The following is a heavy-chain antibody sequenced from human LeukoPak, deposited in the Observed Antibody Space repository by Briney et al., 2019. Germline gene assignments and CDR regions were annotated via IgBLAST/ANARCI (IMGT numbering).Heavy chain of an antibody. D-gene: IGHD6-19*01. J-gene: IGHJ2*01. V-gene: IGHV4-59*08. CDR3: ARQGEQWLGHYWYFDL. CDR2: IYYSGST. Sequence: PSETLSLTCTVSGGSISSYYWSWIRQPPGKGLEWIGYIYYSGSTNYNPSLKSRVTTSVDTSKNQFSLKLSSVTAADTAVYYCARQGEQWLGHYWYFDLWGRGTLVTVSS. CDR1: GGSISSYY.